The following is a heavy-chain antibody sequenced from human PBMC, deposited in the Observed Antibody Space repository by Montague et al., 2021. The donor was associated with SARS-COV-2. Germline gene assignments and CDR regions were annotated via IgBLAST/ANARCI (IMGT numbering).Heavy chain of an antibody. Sequence: SETLSLTCTVSSGSISSSSYYWGWIRQPPGKGLEWIGIIYYSGSTYYNPSLKSRVTISVDTSKNQFSLKLSSVTAADTAVYYCAKLLWFRGGFDYWGQGTLVTVSS. CDR2: IYYSGST. CDR1: SGSISSSSYY. V-gene: IGHV4-39*07. D-gene: IGHD3-10*01. J-gene: IGHJ4*02. CDR3: AKLLWFRGGFDY.